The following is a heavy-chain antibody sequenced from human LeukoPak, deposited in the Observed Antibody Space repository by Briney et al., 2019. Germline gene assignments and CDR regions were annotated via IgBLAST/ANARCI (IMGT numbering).Heavy chain of an antibody. V-gene: IGHV1-46*01. CDR3: ASLAGTVLDDAFDI. Sequence: ASVKVSCKASGYTFTGYFIDWVRQAPGQGLEWMGIINPSGGTTSYAQKFQGRVTMTRDTSTSTVYMELSSLGSEDTAVYYCASLAGTVLDDAFDIWGQGTMVTVSS. J-gene: IGHJ3*02. D-gene: IGHD6-19*01. CDR1: GYTFTGYF. CDR2: INPSGGTT.